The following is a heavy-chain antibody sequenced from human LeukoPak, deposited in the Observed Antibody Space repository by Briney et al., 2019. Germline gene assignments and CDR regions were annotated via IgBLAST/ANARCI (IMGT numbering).Heavy chain of an antibody. D-gene: IGHD3-10*01. J-gene: IGHJ4*02. CDR2: ISSSGSTI. CDR3: ARDDYYGSGSYYPIFDY. Sequence: PGGSLRLSCAASGFTFSSYEMNWVRQAPGKGLEWVSYISSSGSTIYYADSVKGRFTISRDNAKNSLYLQMNSLRAEDTAVYYCARDDYYGSGSYYPIFDYWGQGTLVTVSS. CDR1: GFTFSSYE. V-gene: IGHV3-48*03.